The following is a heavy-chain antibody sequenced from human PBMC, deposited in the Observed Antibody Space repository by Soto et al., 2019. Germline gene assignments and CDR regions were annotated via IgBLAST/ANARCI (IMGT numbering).Heavy chain of an antibody. CDR3: AKGDGGYFDH. V-gene: IGHV3-23*01. Sequence: EVQLLESGGGLVQPGGSLRLSCIASGFSFSNYAMIWVRQAPGKGPEWVSSIGISGRATYYADAVKGRFTISRDDSKNAVYLQMNSLRGEDTAVYFCAKGDGGYFDHWGQGSLVTVSS. D-gene: IGHD3-16*01. CDR2: IGISGRAT. CDR1: GFSFSNYA. J-gene: IGHJ4*02.